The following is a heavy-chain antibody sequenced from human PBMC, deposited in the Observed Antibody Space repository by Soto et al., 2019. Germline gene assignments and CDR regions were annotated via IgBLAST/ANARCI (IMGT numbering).Heavy chain of an antibody. CDR3: SRNLDYYYGPGSGNGHGF. CDR2: INPKFGDT. D-gene: IGHD3-10*01. Sequence: QVQLVQCGAEVKEPGDSVRVSCEASGYTFTAYYIHWVRQAPGQGLEWMGWINPKFGDTTYAQDFQGRISMTRDMSISSVYMELSRLSSDDTAVYYGSRNLDYYYGPGSGNGHGFWGQGTTVTVFS. CDR1: GYTFTAYY. V-gene: IGHV1-2*02. J-gene: IGHJ6*02.